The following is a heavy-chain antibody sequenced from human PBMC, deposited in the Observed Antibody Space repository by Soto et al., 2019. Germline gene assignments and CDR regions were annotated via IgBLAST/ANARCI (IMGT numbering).Heavy chain of an antibody. CDR1: GGSIRSSY. V-gene: IGHV4-59*08. CDR3: ARQGEYSSSWYDYFDY. D-gene: IGHD6-13*01. Sequence: SETLSLTCTVSGGSIRSSYWSWIRQPPGKGLEWTGYIYYSGSTYYNPSLKSRVTISVDTSKNQFSLKLSSVTAADTAVYYCARQGEYSSSWYDYFDYWGQGTLVTVSS. CDR2: IYYSGST. J-gene: IGHJ4*02.